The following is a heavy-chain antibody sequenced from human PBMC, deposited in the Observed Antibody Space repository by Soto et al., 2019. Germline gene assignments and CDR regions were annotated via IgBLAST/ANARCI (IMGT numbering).Heavy chain of an antibody. V-gene: IGHV4-34*01. D-gene: IGHD6-19*01. CDR2: INHSGST. CDR1: GGSFSPYF. J-gene: IGHJ2*01. CDR3: ARLASGWQYYYFDF. Sequence: QVQLQQWGAGLLKPSETLSLTCAVYGGSFSPYFWSWIRQPPGKGLEWIGEINHSGSTNYNPSPTRRATLSVDTSKHQVSLKLTSVTAADTAVYYCARLASGWQYYYFDFWGRGTPVTVSS.